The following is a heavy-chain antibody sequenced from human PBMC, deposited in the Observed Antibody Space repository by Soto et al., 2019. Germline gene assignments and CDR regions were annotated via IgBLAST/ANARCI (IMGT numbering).Heavy chain of an antibody. Sequence: VQLVESGGGLVKPGGSLRLSCAASGFTFSSYSMNWVRQAPGKGLEWVSSISSSSSYIYYADSVKGRFTISRDNAKNSLYLQMNSLRAEDTAVYYCARDSYGSGSYFYWGQGTLVTVSS. CDR3: ARDSYGSGSYFY. CDR2: ISSSSSYI. V-gene: IGHV3-21*01. D-gene: IGHD3-10*01. CDR1: GFTFSSYS. J-gene: IGHJ4*02.